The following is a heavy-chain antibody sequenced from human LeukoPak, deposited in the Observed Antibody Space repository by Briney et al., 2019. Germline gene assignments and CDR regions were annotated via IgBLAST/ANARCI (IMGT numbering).Heavy chain of an antibody. V-gene: IGHV1-69*04. J-gene: IGHJ4*02. CDR3: ARAGICGGDCETFDY. CDR2: IIPILGIA. Sequence: GSSVKVSCKASGGTFSSYAISWVRQAPGQGLEWMGRIIPILGIANYAQKFQGRVTITADKSTSTAYMELSSLRSEDTAVYYCARAGICGGDCETFDYWGQGTLVTVSS. D-gene: IGHD2-21*02. CDR1: GGTFSSYA.